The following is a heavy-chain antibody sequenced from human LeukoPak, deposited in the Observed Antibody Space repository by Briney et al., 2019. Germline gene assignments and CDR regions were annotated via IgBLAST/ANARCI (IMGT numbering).Heavy chain of an antibody. D-gene: IGHD6-13*01. CDR3: AKGTAGPNSAVGL. CDR2: ITTSGGAT. Sequence: GGSLRLSCAASGFTFSSYGMSWVRQAPGKGPEWVSLITTSGGATYYAGSVKGRFTISRDNSKSTLYLQMNSLRAEDTAVYYCAKGTAGPNSAVGLWGQGTLVTVSS. CDR1: GFTFSSYG. V-gene: IGHV3-23*01. J-gene: IGHJ4*02.